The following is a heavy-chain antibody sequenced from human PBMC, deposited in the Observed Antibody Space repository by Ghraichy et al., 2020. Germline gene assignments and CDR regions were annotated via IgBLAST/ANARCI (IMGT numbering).Heavy chain of an antibody. CDR1: GFTFNSYA. Sequence: GGSLRLSCAASGFTFNSYAMGWVRQAPGEGLDWVSAISGSGVNTYDADSVKGRFTISRDNSKNTLYLQMHSLHAADTAVYYCAKFPVALFSHYYYYYMDVWGKGTTVTVSS. CDR2: ISGSGVNT. J-gene: IGHJ6*03. CDR3: AKFPVALFSHYYYYYMDV. D-gene: IGHD3-10*01. V-gene: IGHV3-23*01.